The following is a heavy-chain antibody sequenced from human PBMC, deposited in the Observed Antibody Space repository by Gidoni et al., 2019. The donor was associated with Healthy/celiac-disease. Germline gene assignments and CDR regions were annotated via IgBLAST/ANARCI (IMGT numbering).Heavy chain of an antibody. Sequence: QVQLQESGPGLVKPSETLSLTCTASGGSISSYYWSWIRQPPGKGLEWIGYIYYSGSTNYNPSLKSRVTISVDTSKNQFSLKLSSVTAADTVVYYCARVSPSSSWFIIDYWGQGTLVTVSS. V-gene: IGHV4-59*01. D-gene: IGHD6-13*01. J-gene: IGHJ4*02. CDR2: IYYSGST. CDR1: GGSISSYY. CDR3: ARVSPSSSWFIIDY.